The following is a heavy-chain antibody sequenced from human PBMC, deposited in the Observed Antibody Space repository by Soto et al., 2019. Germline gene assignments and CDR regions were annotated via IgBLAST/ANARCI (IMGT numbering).Heavy chain of an antibody. CDR2: FDPEDGET. V-gene: IGHV1-24*01. CDR1: GYTLTELS. J-gene: IGHJ4*02. D-gene: IGHD3-22*01. Sequence: EASVKVSCKVSGYTLTELSMHWVRQAPGKGLEWMGGFDPEDGETIYAQKFQGRVTMTEDTSTDTAYMELSSLRSEDTAVYYCATDLKYYDSSGYYPGYWGQGTLVTVSS. CDR3: ATDLKYYDSSGYYPGY.